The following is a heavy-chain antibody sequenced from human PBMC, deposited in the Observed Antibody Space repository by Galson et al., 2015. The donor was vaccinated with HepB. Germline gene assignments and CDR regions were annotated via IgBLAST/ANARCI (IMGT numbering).Heavy chain of an antibody. CDR3: ARGPFILSYDSSGYPSYYFDY. J-gene: IGHJ4*02. D-gene: IGHD3-22*01. Sequence: SLRLSCAASGFTFSSYWMHWVRQAPGKGLVWVSRINSDGSSTSYADSVKGRFTISRDNAKNTLYLQMNSLRAEDTAVYYCARGPFILSYDSSGYPSYYFDYWGQGTLVTVSS. CDR2: INSDGSST. CDR1: GFTFSSYW. V-gene: IGHV3-74*01.